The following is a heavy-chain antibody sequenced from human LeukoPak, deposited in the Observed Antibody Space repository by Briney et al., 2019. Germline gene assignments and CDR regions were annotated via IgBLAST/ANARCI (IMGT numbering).Heavy chain of an antibody. CDR1: GFIFSTYA. Sequence: GGSLRLSCEGSGFIFSTYAMSWVRQAPGKGLEWVSSISGNGDRTSYADSVKGRFSISRDNSKSTPYLQVSSLRAEDTAVYYCAKKTGGCYDILTGFCPHFDYWGQGALVTVSS. J-gene: IGHJ4*02. CDR2: ISGNGDRT. CDR3: AKKTGGCYDILTGFCPHFDY. D-gene: IGHD3-9*01. V-gene: IGHV3-23*01.